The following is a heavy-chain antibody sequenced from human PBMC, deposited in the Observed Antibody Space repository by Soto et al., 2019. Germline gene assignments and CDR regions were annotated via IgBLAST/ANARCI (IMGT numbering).Heavy chain of an antibody. J-gene: IGHJ4*02. V-gene: IGHV4-30-2*02. D-gene: IGHD4-17*01. CDR2: VYHSGST. Sequence: SETLSLTCTVSGGPISGGGYSWSWIRQPPGKGLEWLGYVYHSGSTFYNPSLKSRLTISVDTSKNQFSLKLSSVTAADTAVYYCARTYGAYVFEYWGQGTLVTVSS. CDR3: ARTYGAYVFEY. CDR1: GGPISGGGYS.